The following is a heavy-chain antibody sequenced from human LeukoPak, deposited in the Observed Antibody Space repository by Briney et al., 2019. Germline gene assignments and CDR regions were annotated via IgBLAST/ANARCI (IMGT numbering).Heavy chain of an antibody. D-gene: IGHD3-10*01. J-gene: IGHJ4*02. CDR2: ISSSSSYI. CDR3: AAMVRGVTLTFDY. Sequence: GGFLRLSCAASGFTFSSYSMNWVRQALGKGLEWVSSISSSSSYIYYADSVKGRFTISRDNAKNSLYLQMNSLRAEDTAVYYCAAMVRGVTLTFDYWGQGTLVTVSS. V-gene: IGHV3-21*01. CDR1: GFTFSSYS.